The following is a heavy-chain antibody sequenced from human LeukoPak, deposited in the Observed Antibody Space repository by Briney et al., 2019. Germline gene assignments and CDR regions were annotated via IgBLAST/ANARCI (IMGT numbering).Heavy chain of an antibody. CDR2: ISYDGSNK. D-gene: IGHD3-10*01. Sequence: QTGGSLRLSCAASGLTFSSYAMHWVRQAPGKGLEWVAVISYDGSNKYYADSVKGRFTISRDNSKNTLYLQMNSLRAEDTDVYYCARAYYLRLYDYWGQGTLVTVSS. CDR1: GLTFSSYA. CDR3: ARAYYLRLYDY. J-gene: IGHJ4*02. V-gene: IGHV3-30-3*01.